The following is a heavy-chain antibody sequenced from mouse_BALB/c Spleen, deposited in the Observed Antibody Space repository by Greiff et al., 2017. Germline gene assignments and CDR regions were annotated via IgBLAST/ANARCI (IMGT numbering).Heavy chain of an antibody. CDR1: GFTFSSNA. CDR3: ARHGSWYFDV. J-gene: IGHJ1*01. CDR2: ISSGGST. D-gene: IGHD1-2*01. V-gene: IGHV5-6-5*01. Sequence: EVQLQESGGGLVKPGGSLKLSCAASGFTFSSNAMSWVRQTPEKRLEWVASISSGGSTYYPDSVKGRFTISRDNARNILYLQMSSLRSEDTAMYYCARHGSWYFDVWGAGTTVTVSS.